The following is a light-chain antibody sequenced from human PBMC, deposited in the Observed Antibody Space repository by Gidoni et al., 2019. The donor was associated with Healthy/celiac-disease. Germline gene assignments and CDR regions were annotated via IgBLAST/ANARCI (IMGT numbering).Light chain of an antibody. J-gene: IGKJ4*01. V-gene: IGKV4-1*01. CDR2: WAS. CDR3: QQYYNTPLT. CDR1: QSVLYNSNKTNY. Sequence: DIVMTQSPDSLAVSLCERATINCKSSQSVLYNSNKTNYLAWYQQKPGQPPKLLIYWASTRESGVPDRFSGSGSGTDFTLTISSLQAEDVAVYYCQQYYNTPLTFGGGTKVEIK.